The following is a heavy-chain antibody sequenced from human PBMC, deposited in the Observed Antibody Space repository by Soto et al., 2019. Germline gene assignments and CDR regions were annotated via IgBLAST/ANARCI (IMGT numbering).Heavy chain of an antibody. CDR1: GGSISSSSYY. CDR3: ARLVRAAFDI. D-gene: IGHD6-6*01. V-gene: IGHV4-39*01. J-gene: IGHJ3*02. Sequence: PSETLSLTCTVSGGSISSSSYYWGWIRQPPGKGLEWIGSIYYSGSTYYNPSLKSRVTISVDTSKNQFSLKLSSVTAADTAVYYCARLVRAAFDIWGQGTMVTVS. CDR2: IYYSGST.